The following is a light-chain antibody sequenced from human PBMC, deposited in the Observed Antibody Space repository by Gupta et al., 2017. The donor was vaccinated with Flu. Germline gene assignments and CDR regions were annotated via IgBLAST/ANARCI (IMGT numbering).Light chain of an antibody. CDR3: RQGELWPWA. Sequence: DVVMTQSPLSLPVTLGQPASTSCRPTQGLVYSDENTYLHWFQQRPGQSPRRLIYQVSYRDSGVPDRFSGSGSGTDFTLKISRGEAEDVGIYFCRQGELWPWAFGQGTTVEIK. V-gene: IGKV2-30*01. CDR1: QGLVYSDENTY. CDR2: QVS. J-gene: IGKJ1*01.